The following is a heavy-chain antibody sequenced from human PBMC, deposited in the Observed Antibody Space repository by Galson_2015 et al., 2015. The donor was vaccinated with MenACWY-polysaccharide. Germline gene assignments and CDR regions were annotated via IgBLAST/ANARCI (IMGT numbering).Heavy chain of an antibody. Sequence: SVKVSCKASGYTFTGYYMHWVRQAPGQGLEWMGWINPNSGGTNYAQKFQGRVTMTRDTSISTAYMELSRLRSDDTAVYYCARDGELLRLQLAEYFQHWGQGTLVTVSS. CDR3: ARDGELLRLQLAEYFQH. D-gene: IGHD1-26*01. CDR2: INPNSGGT. V-gene: IGHV1-2*02. CDR1: GYTFTGYY. J-gene: IGHJ1*01.